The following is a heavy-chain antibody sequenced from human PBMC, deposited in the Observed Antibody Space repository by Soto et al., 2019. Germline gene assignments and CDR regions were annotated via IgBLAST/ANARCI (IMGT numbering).Heavy chain of an antibody. V-gene: IGHV4-34*01. D-gene: IGHD6-6*01. CDR3: ARGGEYSTSSGLDV. CDR2: INLSGST. CDR1: GGSFSGDY. Sequence: QVQLQQWGAGLLKPSETLSLTCAVYGGSFSGDYRTWIRQPPGKGLEWIGEINLSGSTKYNPSLKSRLTMSLDTSKTQFSLKLSSVTAADTAVYYCARGGEYSTSSGLDVWGQGTTVTVSS. J-gene: IGHJ6*02.